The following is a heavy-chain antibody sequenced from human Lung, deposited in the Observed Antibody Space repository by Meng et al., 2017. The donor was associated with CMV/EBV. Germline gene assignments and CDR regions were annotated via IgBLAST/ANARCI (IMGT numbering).Heavy chain of an antibody. CDR1: GYTFIGYY. Sequence: SVKVSXXASGYTFIGYYVHWVRQAPGQGLEWMGWIDPKSGDTISAQKFQGRVTMTRDTSITTAYMELSSLRSDDTAVYFCAREQAGDYGSGQDALEIWGQGTMVTFSS. CDR3: AREQAGDYGSGQDALEI. D-gene: IGHD3-10*01. CDR2: IDPKSGDT. V-gene: IGHV1-2*02. J-gene: IGHJ3*02.